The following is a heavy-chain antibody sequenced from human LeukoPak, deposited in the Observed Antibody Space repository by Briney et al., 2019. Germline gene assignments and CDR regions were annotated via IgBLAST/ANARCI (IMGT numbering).Heavy chain of an antibody. J-gene: IGHJ5*02. CDR3: AREGDSSSVGWFDP. V-gene: IGHV4-38-2*02. CDR1: GYSIRSGYY. CDR2: IYQSGSS. D-gene: IGHD3-22*01. Sequence: SETLSLTCTVSGYSIRSGYYWGWIRQPPGKGLEWIGSIYQSGSSYYNPSLKSRVTISVDTSKNQFSLKLSSVTAADTAVYYCAREGDSSSVGWFDPWGQGTLVIVSS.